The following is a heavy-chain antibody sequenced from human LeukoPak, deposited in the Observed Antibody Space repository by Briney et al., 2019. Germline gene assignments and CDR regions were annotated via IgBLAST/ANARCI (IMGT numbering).Heavy chain of an antibody. Sequence: SGTLSLTCAVSGGSISSSNWWSWVRQPPGKGLEWIGEIYHSGSTNYNPSLKSRVTISVDKSKNQFSLKLSSVTAADTAVYYCARVGYYDSSGYYDFDYWGQGTLVTVSS. CDR1: GGSISSSNW. CDR3: ARVGYYDSSGYYDFDY. D-gene: IGHD3-22*01. CDR2: IYHSGST. V-gene: IGHV4-4*02. J-gene: IGHJ4*02.